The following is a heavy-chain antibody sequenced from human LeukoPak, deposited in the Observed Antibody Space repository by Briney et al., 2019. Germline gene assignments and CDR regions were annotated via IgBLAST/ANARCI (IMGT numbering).Heavy chain of an antibody. J-gene: IGHJ4*02. CDR3: ARRYCSGGSCYPDY. CDR1: GYSFTNFF. Sequence: GESLKISCKASGYSFTNFFIAWVRQMPGQGLEWMGILSPGDSDTRYSPSFQGQVTISADKSISTAYLQWSSLKASDTAMYYCARRYCSGGSCYPDYWGQGTLVTVSS. D-gene: IGHD2-15*01. CDR2: LSPGDSDT. V-gene: IGHV5-51*01.